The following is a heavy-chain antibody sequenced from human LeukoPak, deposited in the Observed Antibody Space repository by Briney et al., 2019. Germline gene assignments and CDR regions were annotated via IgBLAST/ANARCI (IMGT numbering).Heavy chain of an antibody. CDR1: GFTFSSYW. Sequence: PGGSLRLSCGASGFTFSSYWMSWIRQAPGKGLEWVANIKQDGSEKYYVDSVKGRFTISRDNAKNSLYLQMNSLRAEDTAVYYCARDVGATNAFDIWGQGTMVTVSS. J-gene: IGHJ3*02. CDR2: IKQDGSEK. V-gene: IGHV3-7*03. CDR3: ARDVGATNAFDI. D-gene: IGHD1-26*01.